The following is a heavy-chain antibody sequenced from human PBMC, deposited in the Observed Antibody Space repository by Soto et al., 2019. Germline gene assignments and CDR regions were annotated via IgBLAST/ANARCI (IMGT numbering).Heavy chain of an antibody. J-gene: IGHJ4*02. V-gene: IGHV3-21*01. CDR1: GFTFSSYS. CDR3: ARTDGSGWYIPAYSPSYFDY. CDR2: ISSSSSYI. D-gene: IGHD6-19*01. Sequence: GGSLRLSCAASGFTFSSYSMNWVRQAPGKGLEWVSSISSSSSYIYYADSVKGRFTISRENAKNSRYLQMNSLRAEGTAVYYCARTDGSGWYIPAYSPSYFDYWGQGTRGSVSS.